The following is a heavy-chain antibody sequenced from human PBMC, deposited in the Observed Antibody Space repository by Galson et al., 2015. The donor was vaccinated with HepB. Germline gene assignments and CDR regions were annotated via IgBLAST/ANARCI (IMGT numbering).Heavy chain of an antibody. D-gene: IGHD3-3*01. Sequence: SVKVSCKASGYNFPTYGISWVRQAPGQGLEWMGWISTYNGNTKYAQKLQDRITMTRATSTNTVYMELRSLRSDDTAVYYCARGMTIGFDFWSGYYKTWCDAWGQGTLVTVSS. CDR1: GYNFPTYG. J-gene: IGHJ5*02. CDR2: ISTYNGNT. CDR3: ARGMTIGFDFWSGYYKTWCDA. V-gene: IGHV1-18*01.